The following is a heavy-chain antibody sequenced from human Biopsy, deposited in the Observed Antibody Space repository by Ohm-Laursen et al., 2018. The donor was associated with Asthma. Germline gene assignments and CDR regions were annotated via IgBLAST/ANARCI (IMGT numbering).Heavy chain of an antibody. D-gene: IGHD2-15*01. CDR3: ARVPTTLRYFDL. CDR2: IPYSGST. CDR1: GGSVSSGSYY. V-gene: IGHV4-61*01. J-gene: IGHJ2*01. Sequence: SETLSLTCTVSGGSVSSGSYYWSWIRQPSGKGLAWVSYIPYSGSTDYNPSLKSRLTISMDTSKNQFSLKLSSVTAADTAVYYCARVPTTLRYFDLWGRGTLATVSS.